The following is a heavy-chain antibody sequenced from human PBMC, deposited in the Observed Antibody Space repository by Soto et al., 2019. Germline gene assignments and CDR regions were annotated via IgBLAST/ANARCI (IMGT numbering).Heavy chain of an antibody. V-gene: IGHV1-2*04. CDR2: INPNSGGT. J-gene: IGHJ6*02. CDR3: GRGRRDLWFGELLHGDGMDV. D-gene: IGHD3-10*01. Sequence: ASVKVSCKASGYTFTGYYMHWVRQAPGQGLEWMGWINPNSGGTNYAQKFQGWVTMTRDTSISTAYMELSRLRPDDTAVYYCGRGRRDLWFGELLHGDGMDVWGQGTTVTVSS. CDR1: GYTFTGYY.